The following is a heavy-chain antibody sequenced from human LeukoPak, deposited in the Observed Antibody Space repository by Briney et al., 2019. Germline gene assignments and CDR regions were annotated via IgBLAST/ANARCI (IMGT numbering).Heavy chain of an antibody. CDR1: GGSISSYY. CDR2: IYYSGST. V-gene: IGHV4-59*08. J-gene: IGHJ4*02. D-gene: IGHD5-24*01. CDR3: ARVMATAERFFDY. Sequence: PSETLSLTCTVSGGSISSYYWSWIRQPPGKGLEWIGYIYYSGSTNYNPSPKSRVTISVDTSKNQFSLKLSSVTAADTAVYYCARVMATAERFFDYWGQGTLVTVSS.